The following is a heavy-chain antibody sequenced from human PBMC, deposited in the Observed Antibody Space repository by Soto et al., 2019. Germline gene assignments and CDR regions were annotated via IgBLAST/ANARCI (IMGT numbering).Heavy chain of an antibody. Sequence: ASVKVSCKASGYTFTSCYMHWVRQAPGQGLEWMGIINPSGGSTSYAQKFQGRVTMTRDTSTSTVYMELSSLRSEDTAVYYCARDIVVVVAATQGYGMDVWGQGTTVTVSS. CDR1: GYTFTSCY. CDR2: INPSGGST. V-gene: IGHV1-46*01. CDR3: ARDIVVVVAATQGYGMDV. D-gene: IGHD2-15*01. J-gene: IGHJ6*02.